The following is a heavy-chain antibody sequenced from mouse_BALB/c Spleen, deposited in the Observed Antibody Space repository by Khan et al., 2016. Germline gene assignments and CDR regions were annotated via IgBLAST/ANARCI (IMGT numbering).Heavy chain of an antibody. CDR3: ARYDVDNYAMDY. D-gene: IGHD2-12*01. CDR2: ISSGSSNI. V-gene: IGHV5-17*02. Sequence: EVELVESGGGLVQPGGSRKLSCAASGFTFSSFGMNWVRQAPEKGLEWVAYISSGSSNIYYADTVKGRFTISRDNPENTLFLQMTSLRSEDTAMYYCARYDVDNYAMDYRGQGTSVTVSS. CDR1: GFTFSSFG. J-gene: IGHJ4*01.